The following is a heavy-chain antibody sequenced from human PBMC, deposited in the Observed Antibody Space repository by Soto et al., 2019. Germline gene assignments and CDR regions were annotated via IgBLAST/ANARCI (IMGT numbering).Heavy chain of an antibody. V-gene: IGHV4-34*01. Sequence: QVQLQQWGAGLLKPSETLSLTCAVYGGSFSGYYWSWIRQPPGKGLEWIGQINHSGSTNYNPSLRGRVTISVDTSKNQFSLKLSSVTAADTAVYYCSRYRGRVAFDYWGQGTLVTVSS. CDR1: GGSFSGYY. D-gene: IGHD1-26*01. J-gene: IGHJ4*02. CDR2: INHSGST. CDR3: SRYRGRVAFDY.